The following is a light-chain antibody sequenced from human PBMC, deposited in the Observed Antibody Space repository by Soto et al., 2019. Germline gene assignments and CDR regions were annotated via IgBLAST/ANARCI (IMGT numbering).Light chain of an antibody. V-gene: IGLV1-44*01. Sequence: QSVLTQPPSASGTPGQRVTISCSGSSSNIGINTVNWYQQVPGTAPKLLIYTDTQRPSGVPDRFSGSNSGTSASLAISGLQSEDEADYYCAAWDDSLNGLYVFGTGTKVTVL. CDR2: TDT. J-gene: IGLJ1*01. CDR1: SSNIGINT. CDR3: AAWDDSLNGLYV.